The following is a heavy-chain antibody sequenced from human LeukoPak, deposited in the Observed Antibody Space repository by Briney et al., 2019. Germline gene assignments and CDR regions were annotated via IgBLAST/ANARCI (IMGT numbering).Heavy chain of an antibody. CDR3: AKRGTRFGELYIPFDY. J-gene: IGHJ4*02. CDR2: ISGSGGST. D-gene: IGHD3-10*01. Sequence: GGSLRLSCAASGFTFSSYAMSWVRRAPGKGLEWVSAISGSGGSTYYADSVKGRFTISRDNSKNTLYLQMNSLRAEDTAVYYCAKRGTRFGELYIPFDYWGQGTLVTVSS. V-gene: IGHV3-23*01. CDR1: GFTFSSYA.